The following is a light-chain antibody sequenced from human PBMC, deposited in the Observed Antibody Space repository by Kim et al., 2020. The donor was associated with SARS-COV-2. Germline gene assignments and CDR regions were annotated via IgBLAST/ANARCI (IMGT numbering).Light chain of an antibody. Sequence: EIVLTQSPGTLSSSPGDRATLSCRASQSVSGSDLAWYQQRPGQAPRLLIYGVSSRATGIPDRFSGSGSGTDFTLTISRLEPEDFAVYYCQLYGRSPPYTFGQGTKLEI. CDR1: QSVSGSD. V-gene: IGKV3-20*01. J-gene: IGKJ2*01. CDR3: QLYGRSPPYT. CDR2: GVS.